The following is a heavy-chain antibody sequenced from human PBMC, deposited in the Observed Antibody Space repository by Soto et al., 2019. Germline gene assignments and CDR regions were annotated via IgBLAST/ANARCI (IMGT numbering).Heavy chain of an antibody. D-gene: IGHD2-15*01. CDR3: AHYSTGEGYCSGGSCPPWFDP. CDR2: IYWDADK. CDR1: GFSLSTSGVG. V-gene: IGHV2-5*02. J-gene: IGHJ5*02. Sequence: QITLKESGPTLVKPTQTLTLTCTFSGFSLSTSGVGVGWIRQPPGKALEWLALIYWDADKRYSPSLKSRLTTTNDTSKNQVVLTMTSMDPVDTATYYCAHYSTGEGYCSGGSCPPWFDPWGQGTLVTVSS.